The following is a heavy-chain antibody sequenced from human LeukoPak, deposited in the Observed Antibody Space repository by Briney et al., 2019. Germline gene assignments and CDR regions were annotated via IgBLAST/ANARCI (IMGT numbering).Heavy chain of an antibody. V-gene: IGHV1-8*01. CDR3: ARRVGGIVVVTRVSFDY. CDR1: GYTFTSYD. J-gene: IGHJ4*02. Sequence: ASVKVSCKASGYTFTSYDINWVRQATGQGLEWVGWMNPNSGNTGYAQKFQGRVTMTRNTSISTAYMELSSLRSEDTAVYYCARRVGGIVVVTRVSFDYWGQGTLVTVSS. D-gene: IGHD2-21*02. CDR2: MNPNSGNT.